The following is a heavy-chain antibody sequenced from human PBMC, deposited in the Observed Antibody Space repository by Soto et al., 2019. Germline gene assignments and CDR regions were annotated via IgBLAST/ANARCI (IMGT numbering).Heavy chain of an antibody. CDR1: GFTFSSYG. V-gene: IGHV3-33*08. Sequence: GGSLRLSCXASGFTFSSYGMHWVRQAPGKGLEWVAVIWYDGSNKYYADSVKGRFTISRDNSKNTLYLQMSSLRAEDTAVYYCARGSGSYSGYYYYGMDVWGQGTTVTVSS. CDR3: ARGSGSYSGYYYYGMDV. J-gene: IGHJ6*02. D-gene: IGHD1-26*01. CDR2: IWYDGSNK.